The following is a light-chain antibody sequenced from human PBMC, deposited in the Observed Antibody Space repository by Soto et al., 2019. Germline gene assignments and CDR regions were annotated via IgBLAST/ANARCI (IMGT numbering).Light chain of an antibody. J-gene: IGKJ3*01. CDR1: QSVSSNY. Sequence: EIVLTQSPGTLSLSPGERATLSCRASQSVSSNYLAWYQQKPGQAPRLLIYGASSRATGTPDRFSGSGAGTAFTLTISRLEPEEFAVYYCQQYGSSPFTFGPGTKVAIK. V-gene: IGKV3-20*01. CDR2: GAS. CDR3: QQYGSSPFT.